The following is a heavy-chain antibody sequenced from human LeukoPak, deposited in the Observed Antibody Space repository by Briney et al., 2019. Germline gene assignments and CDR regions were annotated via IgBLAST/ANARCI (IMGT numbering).Heavy chain of an antibody. CDR1: GFTFSSYA. Sequence: GGSLRLSCAASGFTFSSYAMHWVRQAPGKGLEWVAVISYDGSNKYYADSVKGRFTISRDNSKNTLYLQMNSLRAEDTAVYYCARDGDGYNSPYYFDYWGQGTLVTVSS. J-gene: IGHJ4*02. CDR2: ISYDGSNK. V-gene: IGHV3-30-3*01. D-gene: IGHD5-24*01. CDR3: ARDGDGYNSPYYFDY.